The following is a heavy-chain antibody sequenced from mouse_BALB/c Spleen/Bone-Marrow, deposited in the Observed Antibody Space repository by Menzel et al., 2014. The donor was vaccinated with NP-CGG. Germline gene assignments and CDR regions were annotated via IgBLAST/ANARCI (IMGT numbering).Heavy chain of an antibody. Sequence: VQLKESGPELVKPGASVKISCKASGYSFTGYTMNWVKQSHGKNLEWIGLINPYNGGTSYNQKFKGRAALTVDNSSSTACMELLSLTSEDSAVYYCARSGLYYGNYLYAMDFWGQGTSVTVSS. V-gene: IGHV1-18*01. J-gene: IGHJ4*01. CDR2: INPYNGGT. CDR3: ARSGLYYGNYLYAMDF. CDR1: GYSFTGYT. D-gene: IGHD2-1*01.